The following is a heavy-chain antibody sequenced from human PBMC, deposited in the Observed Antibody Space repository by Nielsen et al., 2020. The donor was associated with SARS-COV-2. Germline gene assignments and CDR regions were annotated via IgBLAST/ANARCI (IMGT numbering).Heavy chain of an antibody. CDR2: IYPGDSDT. J-gene: IGHJ5*02. Sequence: GESLKISCKGSGYSFPTYWIGWVRQMPGKGLEWMGIIYPGDSDTKYSTSFQGQVTISADKSTSTAYLQWSSLKASDTAMYYCARRGTSSNRYFDPWGQGTLVTVSS. CDR1: GYSFPTYW. V-gene: IGHV5-51*01. CDR3: ARRGTSSNRYFDP. D-gene: IGHD6-6*01.